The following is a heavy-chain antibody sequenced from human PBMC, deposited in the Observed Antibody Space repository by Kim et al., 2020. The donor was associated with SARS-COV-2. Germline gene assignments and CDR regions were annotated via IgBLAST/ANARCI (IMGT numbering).Heavy chain of an antibody. D-gene: IGHD2-8*02. CDR3: ARDPRSSIRWGTYSYYGMDV. J-gene: IGHJ6*02. V-gene: IGHV3-30*07. Sequence: RFTNSRDNSKNTLYLQMNSLRAEDTAVYYCARDPRSSIRWGTYSYYGMDVWGQGTTVTVSS.